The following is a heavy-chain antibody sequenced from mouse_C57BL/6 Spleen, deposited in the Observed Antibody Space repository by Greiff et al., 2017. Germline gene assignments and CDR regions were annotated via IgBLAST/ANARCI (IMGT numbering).Heavy chain of an antibody. J-gene: IGHJ3*01. V-gene: IGHV3-6*01. D-gene: IGHD1-1*01. CDR3: ARDNYGSSFWFAY. CDR2: ISYDGSN. CDR1: GYSITSGYY. Sequence: EVQRVESGPGLVKPSQSLSLPCSVTGYSITSGYYWNWIRQFPGNKLEWMGYISYDGSNNYNPSLKNRISITRDTSKNQFFLKLNSVTTEDTATYYCARDNYGSSFWFAYWGQGTLVTVYA.